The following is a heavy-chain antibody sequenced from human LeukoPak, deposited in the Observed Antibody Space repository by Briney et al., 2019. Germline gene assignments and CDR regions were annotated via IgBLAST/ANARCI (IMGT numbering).Heavy chain of an antibody. Sequence: ESLKISCKGSGYRFSTYWIAWVRQMPGKGLEWMGIFFPGDSDTRYSPSFQGQVTISADKSVNTAYLQWSSLKASDTAIYYCARPNITSYYDSRGYDAFDVWGQGTMVTVYS. D-gene: IGHD3-22*01. J-gene: IGHJ3*01. CDR2: FFPGDSDT. CDR1: GYRFSTYW. CDR3: ARPNITSYYDSRGYDAFDV. V-gene: IGHV5-51*01.